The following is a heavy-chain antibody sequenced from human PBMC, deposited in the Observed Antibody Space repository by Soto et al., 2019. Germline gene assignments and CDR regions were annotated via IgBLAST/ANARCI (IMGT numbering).Heavy chain of an antibody. V-gene: IGHV4-30-4*01. J-gene: IGHJ4*02. CDR1: GGCISSGDYF. Sequence: PSETMSLTCTASGGCISSGDYFWSWIRQPPGKGLEWIGYIYYSGSTYYDPSLKSRVTISVDTSKNQFSLKLSSVTAADTALYYCARGPFYRTCQDNRSAHQFDICGERTLVTVSS. CDR3: ARGPFYRTCQDNRSAHQFDI. CDR2: IYYSGST. D-gene: IGHD2-15*01.